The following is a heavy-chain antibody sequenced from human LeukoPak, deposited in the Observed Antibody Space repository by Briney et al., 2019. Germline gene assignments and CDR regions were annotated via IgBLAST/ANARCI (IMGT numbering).Heavy chain of an antibody. CDR1: GFTFSSYA. J-gene: IGHJ4*02. Sequence: GGSLRLSCAASGFTFSSYAMSWVRQAPGKGLEWVSAISGSGGSTYYADSVKGRFTISRDNSKNSLYLQMNSLRAEDTAVYYCAKDTRIASRPGDGFDYWGQGTRVTVSS. D-gene: IGHD6-6*01. CDR2: ISGSGGST. V-gene: IGHV3-23*01. CDR3: AKDTRIASRPGDGFDY.